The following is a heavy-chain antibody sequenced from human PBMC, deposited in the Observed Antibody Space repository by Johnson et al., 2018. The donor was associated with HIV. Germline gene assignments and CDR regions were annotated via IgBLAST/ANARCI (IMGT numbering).Heavy chain of an antibody. J-gene: IGHJ3*02. V-gene: IGHV3-74*01. D-gene: IGHD3-16*01. CDR2: TNSDGSST. CDR1: GLIFSRSW. Sequence: VQLVESGGGLVQPGGSLRLSCATSGLIFSRSWMHWVRQAPGKGLVWVSRTNSDGSSTTYADSVKGRFTIYRDKANNTLHLQMNSLRGEETAVYYCAREWGMITFGGVIPRNAFDIWGQGKMATVSS. CDR3: AREWGMITFGGVIPRNAFDI.